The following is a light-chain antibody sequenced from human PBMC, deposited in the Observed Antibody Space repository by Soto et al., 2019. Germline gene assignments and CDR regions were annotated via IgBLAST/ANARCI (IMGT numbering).Light chain of an antibody. CDR3: QQYNSRPYT. Sequence: DIQMTQSPSTLSASVGDRVTITCRASQSISSWLAWYQQKPGKAPNVVIYKASTLESGVPSRLSGSGSGTEFTLTISSLQPDDFATYYCQQYNSRPYTFGQGTKLEIK. CDR1: QSISSW. J-gene: IGKJ2*01. CDR2: KAS. V-gene: IGKV1-5*03.